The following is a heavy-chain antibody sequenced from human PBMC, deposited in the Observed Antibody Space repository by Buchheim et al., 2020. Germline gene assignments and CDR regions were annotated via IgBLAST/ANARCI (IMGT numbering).Heavy chain of an antibody. CDR2: ISSSSSTI. D-gene: IGHD3-10*01. Sequence: EVQLVESGGGLVQPGGSLRLSCAASGFTFSSYSMNWVRQAPGKGLEWVSYISSSSSTIYYADSLKGRFTISRDNAKNSLYLQMNSLRAEDTAVYYCARGMYYYGSGSYCYFDLWGRGTL. J-gene: IGHJ2*01. CDR1: GFTFSSYS. CDR3: ARGMYYYGSGSYCYFDL. V-gene: IGHV3-48*01.